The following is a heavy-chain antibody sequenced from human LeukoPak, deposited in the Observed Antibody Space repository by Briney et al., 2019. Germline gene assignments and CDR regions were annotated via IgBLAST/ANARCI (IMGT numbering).Heavy chain of an antibody. CDR3: ARSRPYYYYMDV. J-gene: IGHJ6*03. CDR2: ICPGNFDT. V-gene: IGHV5-51*01. Sequence: GESLKISCKGSGYSFTSYWIGWVRQMPGKGLEWMGIICPGNFDTRYSPSFQGQVTISADRSIGTAYLQWSSLKASDTAMYYCARSRPYYYYMDVWGTGTTVTVSS. CDR1: GYSFTSYW.